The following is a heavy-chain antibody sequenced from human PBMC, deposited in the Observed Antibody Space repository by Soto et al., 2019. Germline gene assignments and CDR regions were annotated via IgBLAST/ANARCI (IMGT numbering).Heavy chain of an antibody. J-gene: IGHJ5*02. V-gene: IGHV1-69*12. D-gene: IGHD2-15*01. CDR1: GGTFRSYT. CDR2: IIPVFGTA. CDR3: ATLDGGRNSGWFDP. Sequence: QVQLVQSGAEVKKPGSSVRVSCKASGGTFRSYTISWVRQAPGQGLEWMGGIIPVFGTANYAQRFQGRLTITADESTSTAHMEINSLRYEDTAVYFCATLDGGRNSGWFDPWGQGTLVTVSS.